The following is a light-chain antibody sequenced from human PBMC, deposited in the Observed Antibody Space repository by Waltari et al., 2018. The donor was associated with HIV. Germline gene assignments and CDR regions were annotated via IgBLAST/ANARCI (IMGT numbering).Light chain of an antibody. CDR3: SSFVDRDGFYVL. CDR1: TTDIGSYVY. V-gene: IGLV2-8*01. CDR2: ELT. Sequence: QSALTQPPSSSGSPGQSVTLSCTGSTTDIGSYVYVSWYQVHPGKAPKLVISELTKRPSGVSDRFSCSKSANTAFLTVSGLQSEDEADYYCSSFVDRDGFYVLFGGGTRLTVL. J-gene: IGLJ2*01.